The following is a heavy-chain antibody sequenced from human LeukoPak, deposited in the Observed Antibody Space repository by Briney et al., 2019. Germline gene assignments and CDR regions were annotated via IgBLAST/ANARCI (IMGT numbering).Heavy chain of an antibody. Sequence: GGSLKLSCAASGFTLSSYGMHWVRQAPGKGLEYVSAIGSNGANTYYASSVMGRFTISRDSSKNTLYLQMGGLRTEDMAVYYCARWLGAYDCWGQGVLVSVSS. J-gene: IGHJ4*02. CDR3: ARWLGAYDC. D-gene: IGHD5-12*01. CDR2: IGSNGANT. V-gene: IGHV3-64*01. CDR1: GFTLSSYG.